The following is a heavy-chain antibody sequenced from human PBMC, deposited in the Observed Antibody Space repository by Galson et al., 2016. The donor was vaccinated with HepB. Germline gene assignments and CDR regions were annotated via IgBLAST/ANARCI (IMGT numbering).Heavy chain of an antibody. D-gene: IGHD3-16*01. CDR1: GFTFTNYA. V-gene: IGHV3-23*01. J-gene: IGHJ4*02. Sequence: SLRLSCAASGFTFTNYAMSWVRQVPGKGLEWVSTISDSGGSTYYATSVKGRFTISRDNPKNTLYLQMNILRAEETAVYYCSRGSAYNLQSFDYWGQGTLITVSS. CDR3: SRGSAYNLQSFDY. CDR2: ISDSGGST.